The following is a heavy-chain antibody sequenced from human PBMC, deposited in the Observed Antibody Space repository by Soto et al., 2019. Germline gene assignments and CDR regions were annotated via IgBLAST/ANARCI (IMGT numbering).Heavy chain of an antibody. J-gene: IGHJ6*02. V-gene: IGHV1-69*13. D-gene: IGHD2-2*02. Sequence: ASVKVSCKAAGGTFSSYAISWVRQAPGQGFEWMGGIIPIFGTANYAQKFQGRVTITADESTSTAYMELSSLRSEDTAVYYCARSHPTRARYQLLYDYYYGMDVWGQGTTVTVSS. CDR3: ARSHPTRARYQLLYDYYYGMDV. CDR2: IIPIFGTA. CDR1: GGTFSSYA.